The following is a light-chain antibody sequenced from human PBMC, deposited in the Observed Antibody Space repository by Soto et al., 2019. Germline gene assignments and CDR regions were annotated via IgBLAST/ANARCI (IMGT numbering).Light chain of an antibody. CDR3: SSKTSSRTPFV. CDR1: SSDVGGYNY. V-gene: IGLV2-14*01. J-gene: IGLJ1*01. Sequence: HSALAQPASVSGSPGQSITISCTGTSSDVGGYNYVSWYQQHPGNAPRLMIYEVNNRPSGVPNRFSGSKSGNTASLTISGLQAEDEADYYCSSKTSSRTPFVFGTGTKSPS. CDR2: EVN.